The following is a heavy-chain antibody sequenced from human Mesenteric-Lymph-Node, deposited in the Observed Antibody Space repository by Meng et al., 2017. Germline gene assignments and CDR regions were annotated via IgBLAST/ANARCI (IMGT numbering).Heavy chain of an antibody. CDR3: ARDPTGGEDHQRV. J-gene: IGHJ4*02. CDR1: GGSISSSNW. CDR2: IYHSGIT. Sequence: QGLLQESGPGLVKPSGTLSPTCAASGGSISSSNWWSWVRQPPGKGLEWIGKIYHSGITIYNPSLKSRVTMSVDNSKNQFSLKLNSMTAADTAVYYCARDPTGGEDHQRVWGQGTLVTVSS. V-gene: IGHV4-4*02. D-gene: IGHD1-14*01.